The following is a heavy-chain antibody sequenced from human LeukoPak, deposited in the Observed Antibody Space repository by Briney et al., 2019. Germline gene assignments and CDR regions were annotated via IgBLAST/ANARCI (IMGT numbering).Heavy chain of an antibody. Sequence: PGRSLRLSCAASGFTFSDHYMEWVRQAPGKGLEWVGRSRNKVNSYTTEYAASVKGRFTISRDESKNSLYLQMNSLKTDDTAVYYCVRGIVGATDSWGQGTPVTVSS. CDR2: SRNKVNSYTT. J-gene: IGHJ4*02. V-gene: IGHV3-72*01. CDR1: GFTFSDHY. D-gene: IGHD1-26*01. CDR3: VRGIVGATDS.